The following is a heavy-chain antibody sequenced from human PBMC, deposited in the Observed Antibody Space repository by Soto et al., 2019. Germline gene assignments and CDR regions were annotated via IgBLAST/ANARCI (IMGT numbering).Heavy chain of an antibody. D-gene: IGHD6-13*01. CDR2: INHSGST. V-gene: IGHV4-34*01. CDR1: GGSFSGDY. CDR3: ARGAEAAAGRDFDY. Sequence: SETLSLTCAVYGGSFSGDYWSWIRQPPGKGLEWIGEINHSGSTNYNPSLKSRVTISVDTSKNQFSLKLSSVTAADTAVYYCARGAEAAAGRDFDYWGQGTLVTVSS. J-gene: IGHJ4*02.